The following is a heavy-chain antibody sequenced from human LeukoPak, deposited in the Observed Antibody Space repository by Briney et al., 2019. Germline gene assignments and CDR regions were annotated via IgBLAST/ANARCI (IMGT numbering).Heavy chain of an antibody. CDR2: ISYDGDRK. V-gene: IGHV3-30*04. Sequence: GRSLRLSCAASGFTFNTYVMHWHRQAPGKGLEWVASISYDGDRKSYAESVKGRFTISRDNSKNTLDLEMNSLRPEDTALYFWPRNDPEWDLGTGLCSYWGQGTLVTVSS. CDR3: PRNDPEWDLGTGLCSY. D-gene: IGHD1-26*01. CDR1: GFTFNTYV. J-gene: IGHJ4*02.